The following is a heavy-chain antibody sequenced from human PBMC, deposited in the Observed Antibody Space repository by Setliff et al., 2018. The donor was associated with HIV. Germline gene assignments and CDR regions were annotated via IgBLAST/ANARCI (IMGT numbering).Heavy chain of an antibody. Sequence: SETLSLTCAVSGYSISSGYYWGWIRQPPGKGLEWVGSIYHSGTTYYNPSLKSRVTISVDTSKNQLSLKLRSVTAADTAVYYCARMYSGSNDAFDIWGQGTMVTVSS. CDR3: ARMYSGSNDAFDI. CDR1: GYSISSGYY. J-gene: IGHJ3*02. V-gene: IGHV4-38-2*01. D-gene: IGHD1-26*01. CDR2: IYHSGTT.